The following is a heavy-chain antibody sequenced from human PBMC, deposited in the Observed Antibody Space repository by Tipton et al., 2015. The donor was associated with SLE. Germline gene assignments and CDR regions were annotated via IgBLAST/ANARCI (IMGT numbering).Heavy chain of an antibody. J-gene: IGHJ6*02. V-gene: IGHV4-59*11. CDR2: IYDSENI. CDR1: GASMRGQY. CDR3: AREMKELRGNADGTEGMDV. Sequence: LRLSCTVSGASMRGQYWSWIRQPPGKGLEWIGYIYDSENIKSNPSLTSRVTISLDTSKNQFSLKLRSVTSADTAVYYCAREMKELRGNADGTEGMDVWGQGTTVTVSS. D-gene: IGHD1-26*01.